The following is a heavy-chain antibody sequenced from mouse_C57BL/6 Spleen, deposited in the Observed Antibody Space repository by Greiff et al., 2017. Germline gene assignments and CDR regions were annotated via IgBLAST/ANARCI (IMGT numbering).Heavy chain of an antibody. Sequence: EVQLQQSGPELVKPGASVKIPCKASGYTFTDYNMDWVKQSHGKSLEWIGDINPNNGGTIYNQKFKGKATLTVDKSSSTAYMELRSLTSEDTAVYYCARWTGTFGYWGQGTTLTVSS. CDR1: GYTFTDYN. CDR2: INPNNGGT. V-gene: IGHV1-18*01. D-gene: IGHD4-1*01. J-gene: IGHJ2*01. CDR3: ARWTGTFGY.